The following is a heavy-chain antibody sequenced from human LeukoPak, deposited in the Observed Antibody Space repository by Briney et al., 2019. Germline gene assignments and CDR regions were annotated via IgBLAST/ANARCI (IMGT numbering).Heavy chain of an antibody. CDR2: FDPEDGET. V-gene: IGHV1-24*01. Sequence: ASVKVSCKVSGYTLTELSMHWVRQAPGKGLEGMGGFDPEDGETIYAQKFQGRVTMTEDTSTDTAYMELSSLRSEDTAVYYCATAGYSSGWPFDYWGQGTLVTVSS. D-gene: IGHD6-19*01. J-gene: IGHJ4*02. CDR3: ATAGYSSGWPFDY. CDR1: GYTLTELS.